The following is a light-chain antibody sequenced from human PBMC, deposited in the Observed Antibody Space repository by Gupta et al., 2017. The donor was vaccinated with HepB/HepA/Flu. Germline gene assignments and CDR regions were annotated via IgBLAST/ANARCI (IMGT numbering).Light chain of an antibody. CDR2: IGS. J-gene: IGKJ3*01. CDR3: QQSDFVPFT. CDR1: QSIKNY. Sequence: MQMTQFPSSLSASVGDRVTITCRASQSIKNYVNWYLQRPGRAPKLLIYIGSSLQNGVSSRFSGSYSGTDFTLTISKLQSEDFATYFCQQSDFVPFTFGPGTVVDVK. V-gene: IGKV1-39*01.